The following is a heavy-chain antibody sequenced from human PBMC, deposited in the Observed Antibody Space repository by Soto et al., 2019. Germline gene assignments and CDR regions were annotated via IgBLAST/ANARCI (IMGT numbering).Heavy chain of an antibody. CDR3: AKGGGSARDFDY. Sequence: PEGSVRLSCTGSGFTFGNYDMHWVRQAPGKGLEWVASTSYDGNNKYYADSLKGRFTISRDNSKKMVYLQMTSLGPEDTAVYYCAKGGGSARDFDYWGQGALVTVSS. D-gene: IGHD1-26*01. CDR2: TSYDGNNK. CDR1: GFTFGNYD. J-gene: IGHJ4*02. V-gene: IGHV3-30*18.